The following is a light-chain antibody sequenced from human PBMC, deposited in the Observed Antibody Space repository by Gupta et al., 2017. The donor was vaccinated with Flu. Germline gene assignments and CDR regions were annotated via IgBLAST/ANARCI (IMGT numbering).Light chain of an antibody. CDR2: LGS. CDR3: MQAIKPPVT. CDR1: QSLLNGDGNNY. Sequence: DIVMTQSPLSLPVTPGEPASISCRSSQSLLNGDGNNYVDWYLQKPGQSPQLLISLGSNRASGVPDRFSCSGSGTDFTLKINRVEAEDVGVYYCMQAIKPPVTFGQGTRLETK. J-gene: IGKJ5*01. V-gene: IGKV2-28*01.